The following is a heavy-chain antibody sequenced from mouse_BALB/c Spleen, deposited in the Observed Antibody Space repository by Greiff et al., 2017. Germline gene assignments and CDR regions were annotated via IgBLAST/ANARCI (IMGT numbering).Heavy chain of an antibody. CDR1: GFTFSSYG. CDR2: ISSGGSYT. Sequence: EVQLVESGGDLVKPGGSLKLSCAASGFTFSSYGMSWVRQTPDKRLEWVATISSGGSYTYYPDSVKGRFTISRDNAKNTLYLQMSSLKSEDTAMYYCARQAEPDYYGYDYWGQGTTLTVSS. CDR3: ARQAEPDYYGYDY. D-gene: IGHD1-2*01. V-gene: IGHV5-6*01. J-gene: IGHJ2*01.